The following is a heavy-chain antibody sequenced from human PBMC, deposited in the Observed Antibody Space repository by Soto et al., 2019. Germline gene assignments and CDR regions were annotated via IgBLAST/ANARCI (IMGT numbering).Heavy chain of an antibody. D-gene: IGHD2-2*01. CDR1: GDSISSYF. CDR3: VSSRSAIYGDAFDV. V-gene: IGHV4-59*03. CDR2: IYDDGST. J-gene: IGHJ3*01. Sequence: SETLSLTCSVSGDSISSYFKNWIRQPPGKGLEWIGCIYDDGSTKYNPSLESRVTILLDTSKNEFSPRLRSVTSADTAVYYCVSSRSAIYGDAFDVWGQGTMVTVSS.